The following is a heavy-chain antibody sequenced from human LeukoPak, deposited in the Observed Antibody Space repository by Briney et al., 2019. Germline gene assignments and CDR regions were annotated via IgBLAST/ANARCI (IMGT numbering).Heavy chain of an antibody. D-gene: IGHD1-26*01. CDR1: GFTFSSYS. CDR2: ISSSSSYI. CDR3: AKGHQWELYHHY. V-gene: IGHV3-21*04. J-gene: IGHJ4*02. Sequence: GGSLRLSCAASGFTFSSYSMNWVRQAPGKGLEWVSSISSSSSYIYYADSVKGRFTISRDNAKNSLYLQMNSLRAEDTAVYYCAKGHQWELYHHYWGQGTLVTVSS.